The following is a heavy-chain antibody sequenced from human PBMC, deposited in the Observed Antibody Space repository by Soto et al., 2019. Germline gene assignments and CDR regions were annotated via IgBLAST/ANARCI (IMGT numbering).Heavy chain of an antibody. CDR2: IYYSGST. V-gene: IGHV4-59*01. Sequence: PSETLSLTCTVSVGSISSYYWSWIRQPPGKGLEWIGYIYYSGSTNYNPSLKSRVTISVDTSKNQFSLKLSSVTAADTAVYYCARGLRGSYGYWGQGTLVTVSS. D-gene: IGHD1-26*01. J-gene: IGHJ4*02. CDR3: ARGLRGSYGY. CDR1: VGSISSYY.